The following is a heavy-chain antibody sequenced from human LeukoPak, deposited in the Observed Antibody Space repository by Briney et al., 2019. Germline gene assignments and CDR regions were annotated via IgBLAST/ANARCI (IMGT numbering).Heavy chain of an antibody. D-gene: IGHD3-3*01. Sequence: WGSLRLSCAASGFTFSSYAMSWVRQAPGKGLEWVSAISGSGGSTYYADSVKGRFTISRDNSKNTLYLQMNSLRAEDTAVYYCAKSYPATYYDFWSGNDNWFDPWGQGTLVTVSS. CDR1: GFTFSSYA. CDR2: ISGSGGST. V-gene: IGHV3-23*01. J-gene: IGHJ5*02. CDR3: AKSYPATYYDFWSGNDNWFDP.